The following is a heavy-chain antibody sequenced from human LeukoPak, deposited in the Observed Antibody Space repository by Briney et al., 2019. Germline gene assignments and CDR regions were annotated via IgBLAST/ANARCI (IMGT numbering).Heavy chain of an antibody. CDR2: IYHSGNT. CDR3: ARVPVGAHSHIDY. V-gene: IGHV4-4*02. J-gene: IGHJ4*02. D-gene: IGHD1-26*01. CDR1: GGSISSTNW. Sequence: PSGTLSLTCAVSGGSISSTNWWSWVRQPPGKGLEWIGEIYHSGNTNYNPSLKSRVTISVDKSKNQFSLKLSSVTAADTAVYYCARVPVGAHSHIDYWGQGTLVTVSS.